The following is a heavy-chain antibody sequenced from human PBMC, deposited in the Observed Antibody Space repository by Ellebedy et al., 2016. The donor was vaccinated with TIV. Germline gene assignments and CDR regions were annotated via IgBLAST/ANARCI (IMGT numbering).Heavy chain of an antibody. CDR3: ARGPTGGIAAADDYYYYGMDV. J-gene: IGHJ6*02. CDR2: ISYDGSNK. V-gene: IGHV3-30*04. CDR1: GFTFSSYA. D-gene: IGHD6-13*01. Sequence: GGSLRLXXAASGFTFSSYAMHWVRQAPGKGLEWVAVISYDGSNKYYADSVKGRFTISRDNSKNSLYLQMNSLRDEDTAVYYCARGPTGGIAAADDYYYYGMDVWGQGTTVTVSS.